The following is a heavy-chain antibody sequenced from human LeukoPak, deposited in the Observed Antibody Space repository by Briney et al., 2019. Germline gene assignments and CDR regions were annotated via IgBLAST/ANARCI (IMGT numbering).Heavy chain of an antibody. D-gene: IGHD5-12*01. J-gene: IGHJ4*02. CDR2: IYSGGGT. CDR3: ARDLNSGYEFDY. CDR1: EFTVSSNY. V-gene: IGHV3-53*01. Sequence: PGGSLRLSCAASEFTVSSNYMSWVRQAPGKGLEWVSVIYSGGGTYYADSVKGRFSISRDNSNNTVYLQMNSLRAEDTAVYYCARDLNSGYEFDYWGQGTLVTVSS.